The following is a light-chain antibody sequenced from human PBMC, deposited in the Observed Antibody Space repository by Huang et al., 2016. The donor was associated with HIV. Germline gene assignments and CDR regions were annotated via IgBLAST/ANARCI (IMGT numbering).Light chain of an antibody. J-gene: IGKJ4*01. V-gene: IGKV3D-11*02. Sequence: EVVLTQSPVTLSLSPGERATLSCRASQSVGTYLAWYQQKPGQTPRLLIYDVSKRAAGIPARFSGSGPGTDFTLTISTLEPEDFVLYYCQQRISWPLTFGGGTSVEIK. CDR3: QQRISWPLT. CDR2: DVS. CDR1: QSVGTY.